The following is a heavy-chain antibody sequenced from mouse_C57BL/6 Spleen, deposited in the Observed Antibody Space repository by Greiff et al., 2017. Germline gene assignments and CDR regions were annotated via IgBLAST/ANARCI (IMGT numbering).Heavy chain of an antibody. J-gene: IGHJ3*01. CDR2: IHPNSGST. D-gene: IGHD1-3*01. Sequence: VQLQQPGAELVKPGASVKLSCKASGYTFTSYWMHWVKQRPGQGLEWIGMIHPNSGSTNYNEKFKSKATLTVDKSSSTAYMQLSSLTSEDSAVYYCAREDWKVGFAYWGQGTLVTVSA. CDR1: GYTFTSYW. CDR3: AREDWKVGFAY. V-gene: IGHV1-64*01.